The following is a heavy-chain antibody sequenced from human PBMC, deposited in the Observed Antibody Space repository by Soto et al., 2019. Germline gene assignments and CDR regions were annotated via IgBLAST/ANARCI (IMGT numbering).Heavy chain of an antibody. D-gene: IGHD2-15*01. CDR1: GFTFSSYA. CDR2: ISGSGGST. V-gene: IGHV3-23*01. J-gene: IGHJ5*02. CDR3: AKDVYCSGGSCYSAGFWFDP. Sequence: EVQLLESGGGLVQPGGSLRLSCAASGFTFSSYAMSWVRQAPGKGLEWVSAISGSGGSTYYADSVKGRFTISRDNSKNTLYLQMNRLRAEDTAVYYCAKDVYCSGGSCYSAGFWFDPWGQGTLVTVSS.